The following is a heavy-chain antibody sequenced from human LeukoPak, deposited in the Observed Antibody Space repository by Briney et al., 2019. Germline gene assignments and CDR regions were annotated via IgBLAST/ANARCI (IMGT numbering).Heavy chain of an antibody. Sequence: ASVKVSCKASGYTFTGYYMHWVRQAPGKGLEWMGGFDPEDGETIYAQKFQGRVTMTEDTSTDTAYMELSSLRSEDTAVYYCATPGIVVVPAAIPNYYYSMDVWGQGTTVTVSS. V-gene: IGHV1-24*01. J-gene: IGHJ6*02. D-gene: IGHD2-2*02. CDR2: FDPEDGET. CDR3: ATPGIVVVPAAIPNYYYSMDV. CDR1: GYTFTGYY.